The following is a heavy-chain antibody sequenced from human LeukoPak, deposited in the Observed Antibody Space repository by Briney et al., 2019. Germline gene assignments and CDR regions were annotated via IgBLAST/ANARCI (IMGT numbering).Heavy chain of an antibody. CDR3: ARALDIAARPFDY. CDR1: GFTFSSYE. Sequence: LTGGSLRLSCAASGFTFSSYEMNWVRQAPGKGLEWVSYISSSGSTIYYADSVKGRFTISRDNAKNSLYPQMNSLRAEDTAVYYCARALDIAARPFDYWGQGTLVTVSS. J-gene: IGHJ4*02. D-gene: IGHD6-6*01. CDR2: ISSSGSTI. V-gene: IGHV3-48*03.